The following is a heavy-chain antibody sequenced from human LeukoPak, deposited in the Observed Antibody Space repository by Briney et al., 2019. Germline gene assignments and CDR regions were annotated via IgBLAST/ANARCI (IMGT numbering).Heavy chain of an antibody. V-gene: IGHV4-31*03. Sequence: SETLSLTCTVSGGSISSGGYYWSWIRQHPGKGLEWIGYIYYSGSTYYNPSLKSRVTMSVDMSKNQFSLKLSSVTAADTAVYYCARAWSGSSGYYPETNFDYWGQGTLVTVSS. J-gene: IGHJ4*02. CDR2: IYYSGST. CDR3: ARAWSGSSGYYPETNFDY. D-gene: IGHD3-22*01. CDR1: GGSISSGGYY.